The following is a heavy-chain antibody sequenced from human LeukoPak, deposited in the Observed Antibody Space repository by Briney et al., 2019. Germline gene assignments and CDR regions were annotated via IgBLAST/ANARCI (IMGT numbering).Heavy chain of an antibody. D-gene: IGHD3-22*01. J-gene: IGHJ5*02. V-gene: IGHV1-2*02. CDR2: INPNSGGT. CDR1: GYTFTGYY. CDR3: AREGRAYDSSGYAKAGWFDP. Sequence: GASVKVSCKASGYTFTGYYMHWVRQAPGQGLEWMGWINPNSGGTNYAQKFQGRVTMTRDTSTSTAYMELSRLRSDDTAVYYCAREGRAYDSSGYAKAGWFDPWGQGTLVTVSS.